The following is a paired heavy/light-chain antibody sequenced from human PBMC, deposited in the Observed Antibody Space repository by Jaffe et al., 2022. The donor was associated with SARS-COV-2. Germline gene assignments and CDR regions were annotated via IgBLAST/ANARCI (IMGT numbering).Light chain of an antibody. CDR2: WAS. CDR3: QQYYNAPWT. V-gene: IGKV4-1*01. CDR1: QNVLYSSNNKNY. J-gene: IGKJ1*01. Sequence: DIVMTQSPDSLAVSLGERATINCKSSQNVLYSSNNKNYLAWYQQKPGQPPKLLIYWASTRESGVPDRFSGGGSGTEFTLTISSLQAEDVAVYYCQQYYNAPWTFGQGTKVEIK.
Heavy chain of an antibody. CDR2: INADGSST. Sequence: EVELVESGGGLVQPGGSLRLSCAASGFTFSSYWMHWVRQAPGKGLMWVSRINADGSSTTYADSVKGRFTISRDNAKNTLYLQLNSLRAEDTAIYYCTRGRSQSGRGDYWGQGTLVTVSS. J-gene: IGHJ4*02. CDR1: GFTFSSYW. CDR3: TRGRSQSGRGDY. D-gene: IGHD5-12*01. V-gene: IGHV3-74*01.